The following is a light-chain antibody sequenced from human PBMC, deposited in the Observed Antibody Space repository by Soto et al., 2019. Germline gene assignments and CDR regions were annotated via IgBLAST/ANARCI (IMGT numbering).Light chain of an antibody. CDR1: SSDVGGYNY. CDR2: DVS. V-gene: IGLV2-11*01. CDR3: CSYAGSYTLGV. Sequence: QSALTQPRSVSGSPGQSVTISCTGTSSDVGGYNYVSWYQQHPGKAPKLMIYDVSKRPSGVPDRFSGSKSGNTASLTISGLQAEGEADYYCCSYAGSYTLGVFGGGTKVAVL. J-gene: IGLJ3*02.